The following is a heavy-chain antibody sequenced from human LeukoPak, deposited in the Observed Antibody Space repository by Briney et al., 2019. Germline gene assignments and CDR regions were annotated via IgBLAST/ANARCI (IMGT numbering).Heavy chain of an antibody. CDR1: GGSISSYY. D-gene: IGHD3-22*01. Sequence: PSETLSLTCIVSGGSISSYYWSWIRQPPGKGLEWIGYIYSSGSTDYNPSLKSRATISLDTSNHQFSLKLTSVTAADTAVYYCARNFYASSGYYLDDFYFDFWGQGTLVTVSS. V-gene: IGHV4-4*08. CDR2: IYSSGST. CDR3: ARNFYASSGYYLDDFYFDF. J-gene: IGHJ4*02.